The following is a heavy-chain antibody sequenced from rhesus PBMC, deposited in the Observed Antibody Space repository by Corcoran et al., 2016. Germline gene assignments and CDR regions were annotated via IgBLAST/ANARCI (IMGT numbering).Heavy chain of an antibody. J-gene: IGHJ4*01. Sequence: QLQLQESGPGLVKPSETLSLTCAVSCCSIRSNYWRWIRQPPGKGLEWIGRISGSGGSTDYNPSLKSRVTISTDTSKNQFSLKLSSVTAADTAVYYCARVREIVVVLTDWGQGVLVTVSS. CDR1: CCSIRSNY. CDR2: ISGSGGST. CDR3: ARVREIVVVLTD. D-gene: IGHD2-15*01. V-gene: IGHV4-173*01.